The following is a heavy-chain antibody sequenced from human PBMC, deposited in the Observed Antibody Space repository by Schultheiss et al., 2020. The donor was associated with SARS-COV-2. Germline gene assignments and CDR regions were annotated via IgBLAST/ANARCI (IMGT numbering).Heavy chain of an antibody. CDR3: ARDRPGPSWGSSAHRDWYFDL. V-gene: IGHV4-61*08. CDR2: IYYSGST. J-gene: IGHJ2*01. D-gene: IGHD6-13*01. CDR1: GGSISSGDYY. Sequence: SETLSLTCTVSGGSISSGDYYWSWIRQPPGKGLEWIGYIYYSGSTNYNPSLKSRVTMSVDTSKNQFSLKLSSVTAADTAVYYCARDRPGPSWGSSAHRDWYFDLWGRGTLVTVSS.